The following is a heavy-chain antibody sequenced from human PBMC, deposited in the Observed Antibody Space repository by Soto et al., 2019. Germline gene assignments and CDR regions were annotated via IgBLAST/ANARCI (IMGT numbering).Heavy chain of an antibody. CDR2: IGGSGGGT. Sequence: DVQLLESGGGLVQPGKSLKLSCAASGFPFDIYTMSWVRQAPGKGLEWVSLIGGSGGGTNYAASVRGRFTTTRDNSKNTLYLHMRSLRPEDTAMYYCAKHSAGYYYASDWGHGTLVAVSS. V-gene: IGHV3-23*01. CDR1: GFPFDIYT. CDR3: AKHSAGYYYASD. J-gene: IGHJ4*01. D-gene: IGHD3-22*01.